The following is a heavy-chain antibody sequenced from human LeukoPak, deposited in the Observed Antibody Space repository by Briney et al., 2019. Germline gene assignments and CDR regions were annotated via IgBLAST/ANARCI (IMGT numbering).Heavy chain of an antibody. CDR1: GFTFSSYS. V-gene: IGHV3-21*01. D-gene: IGHD3-22*01. CDR2: ISSSSSYI. Sequence: GGSLRLSCAASGFTFSSYSMNWVRQAPGKGLEWVSSISSSSSYIYYADSVKGRFTISRDNAKNSLYLQMNSLRAEDTAVYYCARDPLLTMMVLGPPDYWGQGTLVTVSS. CDR3: ARDPLLTMMVLGPPDY. J-gene: IGHJ4*02.